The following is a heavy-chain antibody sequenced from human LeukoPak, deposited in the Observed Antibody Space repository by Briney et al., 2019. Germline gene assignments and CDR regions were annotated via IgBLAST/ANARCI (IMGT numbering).Heavy chain of an antibody. CDR2: ISSSSSYI. J-gene: IGHJ4*02. V-gene: IGHV3-21*01. CDR1: GFPFSTYT. Sequence: PGGSLRLSCAASGFPFSTYTMNWFRQAPGKGLEWASSISSSSSYIYYADSMKGRFTISRDNAKNSLFLQMNNLRAEDTAVYYCARDRRYFDTGGLGGPDYWSQGTLITVSS. CDR3: ARDRRYFDTGGLGGPDY. D-gene: IGHD2-8*02.